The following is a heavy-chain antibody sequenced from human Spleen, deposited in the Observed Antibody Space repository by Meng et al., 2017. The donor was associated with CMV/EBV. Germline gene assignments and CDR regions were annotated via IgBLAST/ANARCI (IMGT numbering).Heavy chain of an antibody. D-gene: IGHD6-13*01. V-gene: IGHV5-51*01. CDR1: GYSFTSYW. CDR2: IYPGDSDT. Sequence: KVSCKGSGYSFTSYWIGWVRQMPGKGLEWMGIIYPGDSDTRYSRSFQGQVTISADKSISTAYLQWSSLKASDTAMYYCARHKLFSYSSWFDPLGQGTLVTVSS. J-gene: IGHJ5*02. CDR3: ARHKLFSYSSWFDP.